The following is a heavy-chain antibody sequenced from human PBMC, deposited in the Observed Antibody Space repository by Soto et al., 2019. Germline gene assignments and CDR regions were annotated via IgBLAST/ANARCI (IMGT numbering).Heavy chain of an antibody. CDR2: ISAYNGNT. Sequence: GASVKVSCKASGYTFTSYGISWVRQAPGQGLEWMGWISAYNGNTNYAQKLQGRVTMTTDTSTSTAYMELRSLRSDDTAVYYCARDGSGSGSYYNSLIGFDYWGQGTLVTVS. CDR1: GYTFTSYG. D-gene: IGHD3-10*01. V-gene: IGHV1-18*01. CDR3: ARDGSGSGSYYNSLIGFDY. J-gene: IGHJ4*02.